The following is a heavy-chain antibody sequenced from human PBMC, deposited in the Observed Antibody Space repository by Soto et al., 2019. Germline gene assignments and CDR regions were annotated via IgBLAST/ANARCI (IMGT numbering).Heavy chain of an antibody. CDR2: ISYDGSSK. V-gene: IGHV3-30-3*01. CDR3: ARGHYDYAWGSYRSWGIFDY. CDR1: GFTFSRYA. D-gene: IGHD3-16*02. J-gene: IGHJ4*02. Sequence: GGSLRLSCAASGFTFSRYAMHWVRQAPGKGLEWVAVISYDGSSKYYADSVKGRFTISRDDSKNTLYLQMNSLRAEDTAVYYCARGHYDYAWGSYRSWGIFDYWGQGTLVTVSS.